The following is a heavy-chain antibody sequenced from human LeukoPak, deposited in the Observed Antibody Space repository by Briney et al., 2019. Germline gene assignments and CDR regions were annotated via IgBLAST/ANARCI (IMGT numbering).Heavy chain of an antibody. CDR1: GFTFSDYP. CDR3: VQVGSNYYLN. V-gene: IGHV3-64D*06. Sequence: PGGSLRLSCSASGFTFSDYPMHWVRQTPGKGLEYVSAISKNGDDTYYADSVKGRFTISRDNSKHTLYLQMSSLRTEDAAVFYCVQVGSNYYLNWGQGTLVIVSS. J-gene: IGHJ4*02. CDR2: ISKNGDDT. D-gene: IGHD4-11*01.